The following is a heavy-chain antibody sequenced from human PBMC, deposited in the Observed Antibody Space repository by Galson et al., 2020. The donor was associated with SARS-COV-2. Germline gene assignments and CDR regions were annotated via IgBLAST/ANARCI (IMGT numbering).Heavy chain of an antibody. D-gene: IGHD3-3*01. CDR3: AKFRDVFDFRSGYYSMDI. V-gene: IGHV3-30*18. CDR1: GFSFKNFG. J-gene: IGHJ6*02. Sequence: GGSLRLSCVASGFSFKNFGMHWVRQAPGKGLEWVALISYEGSKKYYLDSVKGQFTVSKDTSKNTLYLLINSLRVEDTAVYYCAKFRDVFDFRSGYYSMDIWGQGTTVTVSS. CDR2: ISYEGSKK.